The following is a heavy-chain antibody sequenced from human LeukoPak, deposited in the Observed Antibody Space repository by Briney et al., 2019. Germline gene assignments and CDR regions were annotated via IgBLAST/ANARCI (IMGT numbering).Heavy chain of an antibody. J-gene: IGHJ3*02. Sequence: SETLSLTCAVSGGSISSSNWWSWVRQPPGKGLEWIGEIYHSGSTNYNPSLRSGVTISVDRSKNLFSLRLTSVTAADTAIYYCASPMTFVVRGVAGIDAFDIWGQGTMVTVSS. CDR3: ASPMTFVVRGVAGIDAFDI. D-gene: IGHD3-10*01. CDR2: IYHSGST. V-gene: IGHV4-4*02. CDR1: GGSISSSNW.